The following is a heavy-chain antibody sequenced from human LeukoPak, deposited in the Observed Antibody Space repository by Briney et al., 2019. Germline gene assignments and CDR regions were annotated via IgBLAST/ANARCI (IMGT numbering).Heavy chain of an antibody. J-gene: IGHJ4*02. D-gene: IGHD3-22*01. CDR1: GYTFTGYG. CDR2: IIPIFGTA. Sequence: SVKVSCKASGYTFTGYGISWVRQAPGQGLEWMGRIIPIFGTANYAQRFQGRVTITTDESTRTAYMELSSLRSEDTAVYYCARARRPYDTSGYYGYPFDYWGQGTLVTVSS. CDR3: ARARRPYDTSGYYGYPFDY. V-gene: IGHV1-69*05.